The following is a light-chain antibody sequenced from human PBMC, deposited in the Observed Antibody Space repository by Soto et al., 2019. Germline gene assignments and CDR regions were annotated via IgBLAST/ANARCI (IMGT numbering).Light chain of an antibody. Sequence: QPVLGQPGAVSGSPGQSITISCSGSSSNIGSNSANWFLHLPGSAPHLRIYNYKQRPSGGPDRISGSKSGTSASLAIRGLQSEDEADYYCAAWDASRNGWVFGGGTKVTVL. CDR3: AAWDASRNGWV. CDR2: NYK. CDR1: SSNIGSNS. V-gene: IGLV1-44*01. J-gene: IGLJ3*02.